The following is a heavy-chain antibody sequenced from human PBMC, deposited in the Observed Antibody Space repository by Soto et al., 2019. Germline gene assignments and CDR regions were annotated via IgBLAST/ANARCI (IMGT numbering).Heavy chain of an antibody. Sequence: PSETLSLTCTVSGGSISSGDYYWSWIRQPPGKGLEWIGYIYYSGSTYYNPSLKSRVTISVDTSKNQFSLKLSSVTAADTAVYYCARARPGAYDYGLKLGVYFDYWGQGTLVTVSS. CDR1: GGSISSGDYY. J-gene: IGHJ4*02. CDR3: ARARPGAYDYGLKLGVYFDY. CDR2: IYYSGST. D-gene: IGHD4-17*01. V-gene: IGHV4-30-4*01.